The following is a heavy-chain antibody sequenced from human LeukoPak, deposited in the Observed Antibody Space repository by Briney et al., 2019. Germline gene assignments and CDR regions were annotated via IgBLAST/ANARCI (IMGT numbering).Heavy chain of an antibody. CDR2: ISSNGGST. V-gene: IGHV3-64*01. Sequence: GSLRLSCAASGFTFSSYAMHWVRQAPGKGLEYASAISSNGGSTYYANSVKGRFTISRDNSKNTLYLQMGSLRAEDMAVYYCARAQWLVAYFDYWGQGTLVTVSS. CDR3: ARAQWLVAYFDY. J-gene: IGHJ4*02. D-gene: IGHD6-19*01. CDR1: GFTFSSYA.